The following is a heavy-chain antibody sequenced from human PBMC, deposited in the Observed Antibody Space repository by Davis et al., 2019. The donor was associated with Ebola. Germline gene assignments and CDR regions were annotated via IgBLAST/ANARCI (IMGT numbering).Heavy chain of an antibody. D-gene: IGHD3-9*01. V-gene: IGHV1-69*04. CDR3: AREAGYYDILTGYYGGAFDI. J-gene: IGHJ3*02. Sequence: SVKVSCKASGGIFNSFAINWIRQAPGQGLEWVGRITPTHGITDYAQKFQGRVTITADKSTSTAYMELSSLRSEDTAVYYCAREAGYYDILTGYYGGAFDIWGQGTMVTVSS. CDR1: GGIFNSFA. CDR2: ITPTHGIT.